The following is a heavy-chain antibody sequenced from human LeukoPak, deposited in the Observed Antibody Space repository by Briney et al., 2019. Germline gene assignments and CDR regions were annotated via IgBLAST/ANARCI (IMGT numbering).Heavy chain of an antibody. CDR1: GGSIGSGGYS. V-gene: IGHV4-30-2*01. J-gene: IGHJ5*02. CDR2: IFYSGRT. D-gene: IGHD2-8*02. CDR3: VRGGTVIVDSLAP. Sequence: SETLSLTCAVSGGSIGSGGYSWSWIRQPPGKGLEWIGYIFYSGRTYYNPSLKSRVTISVDRSKNQFSLKLSSVTAADTAVYYCVRGGTVIVDSLAPWGQGLLVTVSS.